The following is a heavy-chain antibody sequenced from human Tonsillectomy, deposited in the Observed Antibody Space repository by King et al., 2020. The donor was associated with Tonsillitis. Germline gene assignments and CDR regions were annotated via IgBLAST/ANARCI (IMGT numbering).Heavy chain of an antibody. CDR2: IYYSGST. D-gene: IGHD3-9*01. CDR1: GDSISDYS. CDR3: ARTNHILSGFYGGYTIDV. J-gene: IGHJ6*02. V-gene: IGHV4-59*01. Sequence: QLQESGPGLVKPSETLSLTCTVSGDSISDYSWSWIRQPPGKGLEWIGYIYYSGSTNFNPSLESRVTISVDTSKNQFSLKLSSVTAADTAVYYCARTNHILSGFYGGYTIDVRGQGTTVTVSS.